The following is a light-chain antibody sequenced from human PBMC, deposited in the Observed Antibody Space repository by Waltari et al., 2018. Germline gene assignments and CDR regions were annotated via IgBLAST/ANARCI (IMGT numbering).Light chain of an antibody. Sequence: QSALTQPASVSGSPGQSITISCTGTGIDIGAYTHVPWYQQHPGKAPKPVIFQVNGRPSGVSPRFSGSKSAYTASLTISGLQAEDEADYYCSSYTATSNGLARVFGGGTKLTVL. V-gene: IGLV2-14*01. CDR2: QVN. CDR3: SSYTATSNGLARV. CDR1: GIDIGAYTH. J-gene: IGLJ2*01.